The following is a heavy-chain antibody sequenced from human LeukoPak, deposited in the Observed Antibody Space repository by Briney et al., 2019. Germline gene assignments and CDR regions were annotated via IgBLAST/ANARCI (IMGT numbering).Heavy chain of an antibody. CDR3: ARASIAAPYYFDY. D-gene: IGHD6-6*01. V-gene: IGHV3-13*04. J-gene: IGHJ4*02. CDR1: GFTFSSYD. CDR2: IGTAGDT. Sequence: GGSLRLSCAVSGFTFSSYDMHWVRHATGKGLEWVSAIGTAGDTYYPGSVKGRFTISRENAKNSLYLQMNSLRAGDTAVYYCARASIAAPYYFDYWGQGTLVTVSS.